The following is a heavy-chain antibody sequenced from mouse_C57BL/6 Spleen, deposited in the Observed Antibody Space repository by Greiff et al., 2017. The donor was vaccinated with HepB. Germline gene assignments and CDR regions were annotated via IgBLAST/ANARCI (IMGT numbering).Heavy chain of an antibody. V-gene: IGHV1-69*01. CDR2: IDPSDSYT. D-gene: IGHD3-3*01. CDR1: GYTFTSYW. CDR3: ARGRALHFDY. J-gene: IGHJ2*01. Sequence: QVQLQQSGAELVMPGASVKLSCKASGYTFTSYWMHWVKQRPGQGLEWIGEIDPSDSYTNYNQKFKGNSTLTVDKSSSTAYMQLSSLTSEDSAVYYYARGRALHFDYWGQGTTLTVSS.